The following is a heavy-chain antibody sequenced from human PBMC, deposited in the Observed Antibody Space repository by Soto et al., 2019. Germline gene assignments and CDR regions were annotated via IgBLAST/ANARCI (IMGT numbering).Heavy chain of an antibody. D-gene: IGHD2-2*01. J-gene: IGHJ4*02. CDR3: AKCTSSNSCYGLYLDS. CDR2: IDGPADST. CDR1: TFTFSSYV. V-gene: IGHV3-23*01. Sequence: HPGVSLRLSCEASTFTFSSYVMNLVRQAPGKGLEWVSGIDGPADSTTYADSVKGRFSISRDNSKSTLYLQMNNLRAEDTAVYYCAKCTSSNSCYGLYLDSWGQGTLVTVSS.